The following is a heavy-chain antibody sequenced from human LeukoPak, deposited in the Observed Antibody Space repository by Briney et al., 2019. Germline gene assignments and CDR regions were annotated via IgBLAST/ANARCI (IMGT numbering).Heavy chain of an antibody. J-gene: IGHJ6*02. CDR2: IYYSGST. D-gene: IGHD6-6*01. V-gene: IGHV4-59*01. Sequence: SETLSLTCTVSGGSISSYYWSWIRQPPGKGLEWIGYIYYSGSTNYNPSLKSRVTISVDTSKNQFSLKLSSVTAADTAVYYCARDRAEYSSSSRVGLDVWGQGTTVTVSS. CDR3: ARDRAEYSSSSRVGLDV. CDR1: GGSISSYY.